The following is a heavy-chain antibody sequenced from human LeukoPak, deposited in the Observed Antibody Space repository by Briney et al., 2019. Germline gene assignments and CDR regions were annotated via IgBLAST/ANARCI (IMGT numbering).Heavy chain of an antibody. Sequence: ASVKVSCKASGYTFTGYYMHWVRQAPGQGLEWMGWINPNSGGTNYAQKFQGRVTMTRDTSISTAYMELSRLRSDDTAVYYRAGVPYYDFWSAHSWGQGTLVTVSS. CDR3: AGVPYYDFWSAHS. CDR1: GYTFTGYY. CDR2: INPNSGGT. J-gene: IGHJ5*02. V-gene: IGHV1-2*02. D-gene: IGHD3-3*01.